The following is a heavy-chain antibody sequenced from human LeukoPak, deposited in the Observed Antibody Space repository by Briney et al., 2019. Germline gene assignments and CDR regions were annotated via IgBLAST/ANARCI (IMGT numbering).Heavy chain of an antibody. CDR2: ISYDGSNK. D-gene: IGHD3-22*01. J-gene: IGHJ4*02. CDR1: GFTFSSYG. V-gene: IGHV3-30*18. Sequence: PGRSLRLSCAASGFTFSSYGMHWVRQAPGKGLEWVAVISYDGSNKYYADSVKGRFTISRDNSKNTLYLQMNSLRAEDTAVYYCAKDQVIYSSGYYYVPPCFDYWGQGTLVTVSS. CDR3: AKDQVIYSSGYYYVPPCFDY.